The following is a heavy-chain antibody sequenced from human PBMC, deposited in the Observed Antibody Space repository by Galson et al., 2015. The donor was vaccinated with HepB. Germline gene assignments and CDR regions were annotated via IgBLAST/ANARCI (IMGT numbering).Heavy chain of an antibody. V-gene: IGHV1-69*04. CDR3: ARDEIPYGSGNLRGWFDP. J-gene: IGHJ5*02. D-gene: IGHD3-10*01. CDR1: GGTFSSYT. Sequence: SVKVSCKASGGTFSSYTISWVRQAPGQGLEWMGRIIPILGIANYAQKFQGRVTITADKSTSTAYMELSSLRSEDTAVYYCARDEIPYGSGNLRGWFDPWGQGTLVTVSS. CDR2: IIPILGIA.